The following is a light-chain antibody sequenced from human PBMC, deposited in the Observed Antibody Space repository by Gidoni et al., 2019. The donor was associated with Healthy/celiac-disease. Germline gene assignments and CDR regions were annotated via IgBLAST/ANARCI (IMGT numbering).Light chain of an antibody. CDR1: QSISSY. Sequence: DIQMTQSPSSLSASVGDRVTITCRASQSISSYLNWYQQKPGKAPKLLIYAASSLQSGVPSRFSGSGSGTDFTLTISSLQPEDFATYYCQHSYSTLYTFGQXTKLEIK. CDR3: QHSYSTLYT. J-gene: IGKJ2*01. V-gene: IGKV1-39*01. CDR2: AAS.